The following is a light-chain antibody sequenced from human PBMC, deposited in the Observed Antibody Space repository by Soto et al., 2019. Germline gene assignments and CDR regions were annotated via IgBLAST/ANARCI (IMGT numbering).Light chain of an antibody. J-gene: IGKJ4*01. V-gene: IGKV3-11*01. CDR2: DAF. Sequence: EIVLTQSPATLSLSPGERATLSCRASQSVGSYFAWYQQKPGQAPRLLIYDAFSRATGIPARFSGSGSGTDFTLTISSLEPEDFAVYFCQQRSSWPLTFGGGTMGEIK. CDR1: QSVGSY. CDR3: QQRSSWPLT.